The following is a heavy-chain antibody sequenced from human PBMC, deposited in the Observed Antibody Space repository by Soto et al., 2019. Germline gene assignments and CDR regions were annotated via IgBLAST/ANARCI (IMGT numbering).Heavy chain of an antibody. CDR3: AKVRYDILTGYCHPRYYYYGMDF. V-gene: IGHV3-23*01. J-gene: IGHJ6*02. Sequence: PGGSMRRSCAAAAFPSSSYAMSWVSQAPGKVLEWVSAISDSGGSTYYADSVKGRLTISKDNSKNTLYLQMNSLRAEDTAVYYCAKVRYDILTGYCHPRYYYYGMDFWGQGTTVTVSS. CDR1: AFPSSSYA. D-gene: IGHD3-9*01. CDR2: ISDSGGST.